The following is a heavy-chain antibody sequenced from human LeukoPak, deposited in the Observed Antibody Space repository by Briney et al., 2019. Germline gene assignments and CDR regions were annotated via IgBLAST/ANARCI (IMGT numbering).Heavy chain of an antibody. J-gene: IGHJ5*02. V-gene: IGHV1-18*01. D-gene: IGHD3-10*01. CDR2: ISAYNGNT. CDR3: ASMYGSGSYSPDWFDP. CDR1: GYTFTSYG. Sequence: ASVTVSCKASGYTFTSYGISWVRQAPGQGLEWMGWISAYNGNTNYAQKLQGRVTMTTDTSTSTAYMELRSLRSDDTAVYYCASMYGSGSYSPDWFDPRGQGTLVTVSS.